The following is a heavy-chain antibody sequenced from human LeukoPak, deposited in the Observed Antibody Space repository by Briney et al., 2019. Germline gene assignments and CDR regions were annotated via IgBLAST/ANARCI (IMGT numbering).Heavy chain of an antibody. J-gene: IGHJ6*02. CDR2: IYPGDSDT. CDR1: GNNFNTYW. CDR3: ARLLNFAMDV. V-gene: IGHV5-51*01. Sequence: GESLKISCKGSGNNFNTYWIGWVRLMPGKGLEWMGIIYPGDSDTRYSPSFQGQVTISADKSISTAYVQWSSLKASDTAFYYCARLLNFAMDVWGQGTTVTVSS. D-gene: IGHD1-1*01.